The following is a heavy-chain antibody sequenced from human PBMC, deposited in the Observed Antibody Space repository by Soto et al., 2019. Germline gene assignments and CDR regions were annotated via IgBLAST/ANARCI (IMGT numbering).Heavy chain of an antibody. CDR1: GGSISSYY. Sequence: SETLSLTCTVSGGSISSYYWSWIRQPPGKGLEWIGYIYYSGSTNYNPSLKSRVTISVDTSKNQFSLKLSSVTAADTAVYYCALNPGKKNYYYMVVWGKGTTVTVSS. V-gene: IGHV4-59*01. CDR2: IYYSGST. J-gene: IGHJ6*03. CDR3: ALNPGKKNYYYMVV.